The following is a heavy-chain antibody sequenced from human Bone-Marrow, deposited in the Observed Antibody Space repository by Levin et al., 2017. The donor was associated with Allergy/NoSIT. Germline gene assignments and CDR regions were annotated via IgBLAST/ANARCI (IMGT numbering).Heavy chain of an antibody. CDR3: ARSAFQGYYLYHYGLDV. J-gene: IGHJ6*02. V-gene: IGHV3-48*01. D-gene: IGHD2-15*01. CDR1: GFTFSSYS. CDR2: IFSGENTV. Sequence: GESLKISCAASGFTFSSYSMNWVRQAPGKGLEWISYIFSGENTVHYSDSVKGRFTISRDTARKSLYLQLNSLGAEDTAVYYCARSAFQGYYLYHYGLDVWGQGTTVTVSS.